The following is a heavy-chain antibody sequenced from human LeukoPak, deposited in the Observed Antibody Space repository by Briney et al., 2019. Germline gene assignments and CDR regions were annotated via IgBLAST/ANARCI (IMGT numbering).Heavy chain of an antibody. CDR1: GFTFSSYG. CDR3: ASDGSSGWDYYYYGMDV. Sequence: GRSLRLSCAASGFTFSSYGMHWVRQAPGKGLEWVAVISYDGSNKYYADSVKGRFTISRDNSKNTLYLQMNSLRAEDTAVYYCASDGSSGWDYYYYGMDVWGQGTTVTVSS. J-gene: IGHJ6*02. CDR2: ISYDGSNK. V-gene: IGHV3-30*03. D-gene: IGHD6-19*01.